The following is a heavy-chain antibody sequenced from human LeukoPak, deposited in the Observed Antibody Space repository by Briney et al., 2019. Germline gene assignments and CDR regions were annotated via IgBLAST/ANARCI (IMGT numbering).Heavy chain of an antibody. Sequence: GGSLRLSCAASGFTFSVSGMHWVRQASGKGLEWVGRIRSKAHNYATAYAASVKGRFTISRDDSKNTAYLQMNSLKTEDTAVYYCTTTGDTIYDAFDIWGQGTMVTVSS. V-gene: IGHV3-73*01. J-gene: IGHJ3*02. CDR3: TTTGDTIYDAFDI. CDR1: GFTFSVSG. CDR2: IRSKAHNYAT. D-gene: IGHD3-3*01.